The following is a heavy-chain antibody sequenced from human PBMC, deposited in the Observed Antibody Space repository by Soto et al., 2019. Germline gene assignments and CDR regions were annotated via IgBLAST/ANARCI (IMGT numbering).Heavy chain of an antibody. CDR2: ISAYNGNT. CDR1: GYTFTSYG. J-gene: IGHJ6*02. V-gene: IGHV1-18*01. D-gene: IGHD6-13*01. CDR3: ARDEEVSIAAAGTVYYYGMDV. Sequence: QVKLVQSGAEVKKPGASVKVSCKASGYTFTSYGISWVRQPPGQGLEWMGWISAYNGNTNYARKLQGRVTITTDTSTSTAYMELRSLRSDDTAVYYCARDEEVSIAAAGTVYYYGMDVWGQGTTVTVSS.